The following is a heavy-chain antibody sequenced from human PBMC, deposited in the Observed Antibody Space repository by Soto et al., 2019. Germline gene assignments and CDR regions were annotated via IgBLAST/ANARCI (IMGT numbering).Heavy chain of an antibody. Sequence: EXLKISCKCSGYXFTSYLLSWVRQMPGKGLEWMGRIDPSDSYTNYSPSFQGHVTISADKSISTAYLQWRSLKASDTAMYYCARQAAAGLGAIDYWGQGTLVTVS. CDR2: IDPSDSYT. CDR3: ARQAAAGLGAIDY. D-gene: IGHD6-13*01. V-gene: IGHV5-10-1*01. J-gene: IGHJ4*02. CDR1: GYXFTSYL.